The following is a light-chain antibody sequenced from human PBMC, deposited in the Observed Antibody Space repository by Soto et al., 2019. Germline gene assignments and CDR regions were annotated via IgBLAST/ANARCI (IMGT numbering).Light chain of an antibody. V-gene: IGKV3-20*01. CDR1: QTLSNSF. Sequence: EIVLTQSPGTLSLSPGERATLSCRASQTLSNSFIAWYQQKPGQAPRLLIYDASTRATGIPDRFSGSGSETEFTLTISSLQSEDYAIYYCQQYGGSPITFGQGTRLEIK. CDR3: QQYGGSPIT. J-gene: IGKJ5*01. CDR2: DAS.